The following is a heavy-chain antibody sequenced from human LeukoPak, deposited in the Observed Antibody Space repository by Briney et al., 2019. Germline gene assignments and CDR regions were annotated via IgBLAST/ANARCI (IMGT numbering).Heavy chain of an antibody. Sequence: PSETLSLTCSISGGSFSSYFWRWVRQPAGKGLEWIGRIYPSGNTNYNPSLKSRVTLSVDTSKNQFSLKLSSVTAADTAVYYCARDVSGQLDYWGQGTLVTVSS. D-gene: IGHD1-26*01. V-gene: IGHV4-4*07. J-gene: IGHJ4*02. CDR1: GGSFSSYF. CDR3: ARDVSGQLDY. CDR2: IYPSGNT.